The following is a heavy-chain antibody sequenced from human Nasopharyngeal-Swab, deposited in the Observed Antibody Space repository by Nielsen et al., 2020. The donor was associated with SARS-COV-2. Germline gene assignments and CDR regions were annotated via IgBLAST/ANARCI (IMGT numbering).Heavy chain of an antibody. CDR1: GGSISSYY. CDR3: ARVSDI. CDR2: IYHSGST. V-gene: IGHV4-4*02. Sequence: SETLSLTCTVSGGSISSYYWSWVRQLPGKGLEWIGEIYHSGSTNYNPSLKSRVTISVDKSKNQFSLKLSSVTAADTAVYYCARVSDIWGQGTMVTVSS. J-gene: IGHJ3*02.